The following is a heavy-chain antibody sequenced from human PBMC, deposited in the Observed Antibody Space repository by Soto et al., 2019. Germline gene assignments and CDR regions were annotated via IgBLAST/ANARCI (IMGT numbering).Heavy chain of an antibody. J-gene: IGHJ3*02. CDR2: IYYNGNT. V-gene: IGHV4-39*01. CDR1: GGSINSGSYY. D-gene: IGHD6-19*01. Sequence: ASETLSLSCTVCGGSINSGSYYWGWIRQPPGKGLEWIGSIYYNGNTYHNPSLKSRVTISEDTSKDQFSLKLSSVTAADTAVYYCARHTFSSGWYLDAFDIWGQGTMVTVSS. CDR3: ARHTFSSGWYLDAFDI.